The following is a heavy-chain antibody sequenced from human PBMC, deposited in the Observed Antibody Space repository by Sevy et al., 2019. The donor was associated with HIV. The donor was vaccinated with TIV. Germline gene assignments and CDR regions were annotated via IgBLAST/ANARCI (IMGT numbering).Heavy chain of an antibody. J-gene: IGHJ3*02. CDR3: AKESGSCYDFWSGHDAFDI. V-gene: IGHV3-30*18. CDR2: ISYAGSSK. CDR1: GFNFSSYG. D-gene: IGHD3-3*01. Sequence: GGSLRLSCAASGFNFSSYGMHWVRQTPGKGLEWVAVISYAGSSKYYGDSVKGRFAISRDNSKNTLYLQINSLRAEDTAVYYCAKESGSCYDFWSGHDAFDIWGQGTMVTVSS.